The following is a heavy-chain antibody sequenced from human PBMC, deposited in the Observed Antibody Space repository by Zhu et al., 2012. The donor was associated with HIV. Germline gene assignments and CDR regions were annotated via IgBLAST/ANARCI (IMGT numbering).Heavy chain of an antibody. D-gene: IGHD3-3*01. V-gene: IGHV4-39*07. CDR1: GGSISGSTYY. CDR3: VREYTILITGRRVNWFDP. J-gene: IGHJ5*02. Sequence: QVQLQESGPGLVKPSEILSLTCTVSGGSISGSTYYWGWIRQPPGKGLEWIGGIYYSGTTYYNPSLKSRVTISVDTSKNQFSLKLNSMTAADTAVYYCVREYTILITGRRVNWFDPWGQGTPVTVSS. CDR2: IYYSGTT.